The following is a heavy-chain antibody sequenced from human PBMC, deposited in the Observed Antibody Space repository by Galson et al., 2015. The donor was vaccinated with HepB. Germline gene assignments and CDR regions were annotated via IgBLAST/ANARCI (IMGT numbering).Heavy chain of an antibody. CDR3: ARHGGYSYGYPDAFDI. D-gene: IGHD5-18*01. CDR2: IYPGDSDT. J-gene: IGHJ3*02. CDR1: GYSFTSYW. Sequence: QSGAEVKKPGGSLKISCKGSGYSFTSYWIGWVRQMPGKGLEWMGIIYPGDSDTRYSPSFQGQVTISADKSISTAYLQWSSLKASDTAMYYCARHGGYSYGYPDAFDIWGQGTMVTVSS. V-gene: IGHV5-51*01.